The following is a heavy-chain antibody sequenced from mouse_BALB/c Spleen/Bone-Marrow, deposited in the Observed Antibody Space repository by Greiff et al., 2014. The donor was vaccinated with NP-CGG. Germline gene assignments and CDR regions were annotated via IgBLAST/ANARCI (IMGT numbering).Heavy chain of an antibody. CDR1: GYSFTDYT. J-gene: IGHJ1*01. D-gene: IGHD1-1*01. V-gene: IGHV1-26*01. CDR3: ATYYGSGWYFDV. Sequence: VQLQQSRPELVKPGASMKISCKASGYSFTDYTMTWVKQSHGKNLEWIGLINPYNGGTGYNQKFKGKATLTVDKSSSTAYMDLLSLTSEDSAVYYCATYYGSGWYFDVWGAGTTVTVSS. CDR2: INPYNGGT.